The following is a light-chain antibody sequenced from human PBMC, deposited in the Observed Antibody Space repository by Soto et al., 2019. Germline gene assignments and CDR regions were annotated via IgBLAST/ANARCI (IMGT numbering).Light chain of an antibody. CDR2: DAS. J-gene: IGKJ2*01. V-gene: IGKV1-5*01. CDR1: QSISGW. CDR3: QQYSSYSN. Sequence: DIQMTQSPSTLSASIGDRVTITCRASQSISGWLAWYQQKPGKAPNLLISDASTLESGVPSRFSGSGSATEFTLTISSLQPAEFETYYCQQYSSYSNFGQGTKLEIK.